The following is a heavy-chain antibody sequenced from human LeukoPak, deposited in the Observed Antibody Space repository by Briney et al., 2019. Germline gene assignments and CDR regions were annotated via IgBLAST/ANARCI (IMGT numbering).Heavy chain of an antibody. V-gene: IGHV3-15*01. J-gene: IGHJ6*02. CDR2: IKSRTDGGTT. CDR1: GFTFSNAW. D-gene: IGHD1-26*01. CDR3: TTESRWEMGVDLGMDI. Sequence: GGSLRLSCAASGFTFSNAWMSWVRQAPGKGLEWVGRIKSRTDGGTTDYAAPVKGRFTISRDDSKNTLYLQMNSLKTEDTAVYFCTTESRWEMGVDLGMDIWGQGTTVIVSS.